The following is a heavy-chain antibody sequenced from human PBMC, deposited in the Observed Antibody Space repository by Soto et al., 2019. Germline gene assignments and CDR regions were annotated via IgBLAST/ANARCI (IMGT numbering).Heavy chain of an antibody. CDR3: ASQCSVYGDYGRDFDF. D-gene: IGHD4-17*01. CDR2: IYYSGST. Sequence: QLQLQESGPGLVKPSETLSLTCTVSGGSISSSGYYWGWIRQPPGKGLEWIGTIYYSGSTYYNPSLXRXPXIXSDTSKNQFSLKPSSVTAADTAVYYCASQCSVYGDYGRDFDFWGQGTLVTVSS. J-gene: IGHJ4*02. CDR1: GGSISSSGYY. V-gene: IGHV4-39*01.